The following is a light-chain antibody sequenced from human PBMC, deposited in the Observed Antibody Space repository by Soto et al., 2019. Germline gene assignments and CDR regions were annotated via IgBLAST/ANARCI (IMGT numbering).Light chain of an antibody. CDR1: QGIYIY. V-gene: IGKV1-33*01. CDR2: EAS. J-gene: IGKJ2*01. CDR3: QQYDRLPYT. Sequence: DIRMTQSPSSLSASVGDRVTITCQASQGIYIYLSWYQQKPGKVPKLLIYEASNLETGVPSRFSGSGSGTDFTLTISSLQPEDIATYFCQQYDRLPYTFVQGTKLEIK.